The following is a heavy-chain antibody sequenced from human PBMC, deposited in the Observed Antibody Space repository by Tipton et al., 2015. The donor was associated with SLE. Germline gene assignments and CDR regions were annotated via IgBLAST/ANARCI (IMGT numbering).Heavy chain of an antibody. CDR1: GYTFANFW. V-gene: IGHV5-51*01. J-gene: IGHJ4*02. Sequence: QLVQSGAEVKKPGESLKISCRVSGYTFANFWISWVRQTPGKGLEWMGIIYPGDSDTTYSPSFQGQVTISADKSISTAYLQWSSLKASDTAMYYCARSEGYCSSFSCLTRRLYFDFWGQGTLVTVSS. D-gene: IGHD2-2*01. CDR3: ARSEGYCSSFSCLTRRLYFDF. CDR2: IYPGDSDT.